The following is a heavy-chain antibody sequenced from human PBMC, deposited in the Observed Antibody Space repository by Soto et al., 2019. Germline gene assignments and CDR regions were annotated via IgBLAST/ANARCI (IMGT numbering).Heavy chain of an antibody. D-gene: IGHD3-3*01. CDR1: GYTFTAYG. V-gene: IGHV1-18*01. CDR3: ARDAPPPELRFLEWHNYDYNGMDV. CDR2: ISCYNGKT. J-gene: IGHJ6*02. Sequence: QVQVVQSGDEVKETGASVRVSCKTSGYTFTAYGISWVRQAPGQGLGGMGGISCYNGKTKYAQKVQGRVTMTTDTSTSTAYMEVRSLRSDDTAIYYCARDAPPPELRFLEWHNYDYNGMDVWGQGTTVTVSS.